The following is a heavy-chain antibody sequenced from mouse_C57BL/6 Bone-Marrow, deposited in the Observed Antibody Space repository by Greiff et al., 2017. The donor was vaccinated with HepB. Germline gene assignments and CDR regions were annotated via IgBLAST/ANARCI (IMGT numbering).Heavy chain of an antibody. CDR3: APHSSEEYWGDY. J-gene: IGHJ4*01. Sequence: QVQLKQPGAELVKPGASVKLSCKASGYTFTSYWMHWVKQRPGQGLEWIGMIHPNSGSTNYNEKFKSKATLTVDKSSSTAYMQLSSLTSEDSAVYYCAPHSSEEYWGDYWGQGTSVTVSS. CDR2: IHPNSGST. D-gene: IGHD3-2*02. CDR1: GYTFTSYW. V-gene: IGHV1-64*01.